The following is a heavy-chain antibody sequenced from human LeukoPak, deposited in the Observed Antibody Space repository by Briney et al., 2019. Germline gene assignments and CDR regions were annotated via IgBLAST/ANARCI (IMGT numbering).Heavy chain of an antibody. CDR1: GFTISSNW. J-gene: IGHJ5*02. Sequence: PAGSLRLSCAASGFTISSNWRHWVRQAPGKGLLWVSRINRDGSDISYADSVKRRFTISRDNAKNTLYLQMNSLRAEDTAVYYCAKDWYGDYAGPFDPWGQGTLVTVSS. CDR2: INRDGSDI. V-gene: IGHV3-74*01. CDR3: AKDWYGDYAGPFDP. D-gene: IGHD4-17*01.